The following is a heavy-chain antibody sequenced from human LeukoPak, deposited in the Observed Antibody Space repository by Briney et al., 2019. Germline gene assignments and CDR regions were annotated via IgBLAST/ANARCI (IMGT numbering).Heavy chain of an antibody. D-gene: IGHD1-26*01. CDR2: IYNSGRS. Sequence: PSEILSLTCTVSGDSISSTSYFWGWIRQPPGKGLEWIGSIYNSGRSHYNPSLKSRVTISVDTSKNHFSLKLSSVTAADTAVYYCSRGEMNLGGNFDYWGQGTLVTVSS. CDR3: SRGEMNLGGNFDY. V-gene: IGHV4-39*07. J-gene: IGHJ4*02. CDR1: GDSISSTSYF.